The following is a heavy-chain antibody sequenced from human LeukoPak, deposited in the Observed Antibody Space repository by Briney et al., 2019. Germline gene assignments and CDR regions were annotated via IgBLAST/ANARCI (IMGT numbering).Heavy chain of an antibody. J-gene: IGHJ6*03. V-gene: IGHV3-23*01. CDR2: LSGSSGST. CDR3: AKAGAQGGWYFYYMDV. CDR1: GFTLCSNA. D-gene: IGHD1-26*01. Sequence: GGSLRLSYAASGFTLCSNAMNWVRQAPGKRREWVLALSGSSGSTYYADSVKGRFTISRDNSKNTLYLQMNSLRAEDTAVYYCAKAGAQGGWYFYYMDVWGKGTTVTVSS.